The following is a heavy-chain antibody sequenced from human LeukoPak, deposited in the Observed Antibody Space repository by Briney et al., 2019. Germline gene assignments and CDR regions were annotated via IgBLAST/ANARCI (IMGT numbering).Heavy chain of an antibody. CDR3: ARAKSITMIVVVSDAFDI. CDR2: INHSGST. V-gene: IGHV4-34*01. J-gene: IGHJ3*02. CDR1: GGSFSGYY. D-gene: IGHD3-22*01. Sequence: SEALSLTCAVYGGSFSGYYWSWIRQPPGKGLEWIGEINHSGSTNYNPSLKSRVTISVDTSKNQFSLKLSSVTAADTAVYYCARAKSITMIVVVSDAFDIWGQGTMVTVSS.